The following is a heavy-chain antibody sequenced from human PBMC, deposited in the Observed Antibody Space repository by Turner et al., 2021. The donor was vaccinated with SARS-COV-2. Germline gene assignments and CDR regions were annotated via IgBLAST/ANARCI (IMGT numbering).Heavy chain of an antibody. J-gene: IGHJ4*02. Sequence: QVLLRESGPGLVRPSATLSLNCNVNYIGSYFWSWIRQRPGKTLEWLAYIDHSGYTSYNPSLKSRVTISIDTSQNQISLKLRSVTAADTAVYFCARSGDSWPHDFWGPGTLVTVSS. V-gene: IGHV4-59*01. CDR3: ARSGDSWPHDF. D-gene: IGHD6-13*01. CDR2: IDHSGYT. CDR1: YIGSYF.